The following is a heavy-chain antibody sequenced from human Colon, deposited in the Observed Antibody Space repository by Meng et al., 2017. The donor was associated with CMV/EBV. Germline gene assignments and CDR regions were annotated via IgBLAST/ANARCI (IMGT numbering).Heavy chain of an antibody. V-gene: IGHV4-59*01. CDR2: IDFRGVT. J-gene: IGHJ3*02. D-gene: IGHD2-15*01. CDR3: ARDGVVMDARNSFDI. CDR1: GGSITGYF. Sequence: GSLRLSCTVFGGSITGYFWNWLRQSPGKGLEWIGYIDFRGVTKFHPSLESRVSISLDTSKNQFSLKLTSMTAADTATYYCARDGVVMDARNSFDIWGPGKLVTVSS.